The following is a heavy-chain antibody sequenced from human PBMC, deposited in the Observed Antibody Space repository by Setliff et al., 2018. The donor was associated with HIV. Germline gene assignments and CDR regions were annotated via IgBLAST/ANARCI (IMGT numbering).Heavy chain of an antibody. CDR2: IRYDGSNK. CDR3: AKGSDYYYGMDV. V-gene: IGHV3-30*02. J-gene: IGHJ6*02. CDR1: GFTFSSYG. Sequence: PWGSLRLSCAASGFTFSSYGMHWVRQAPGKGLEWVGFIRYDGSNKYYADSVKDRFTLSTDNSKKTLYLQMSRLRVEDKAVYYCAKGSDYYYGMDVWGQGTTVTVSS. D-gene: IGHD6-25*01.